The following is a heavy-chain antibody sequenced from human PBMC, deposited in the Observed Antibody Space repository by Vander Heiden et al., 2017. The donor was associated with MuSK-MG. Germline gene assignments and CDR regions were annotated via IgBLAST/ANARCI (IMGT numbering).Heavy chain of an antibody. CDR1: GFTFSSYG. CDR2: IWYDGSNK. D-gene: IGHD4-17*01. J-gene: IGHJ4*02. Sequence: QVQLVESGGGVVQPGGSMRLSCAASGFTFSSYGMHWVRQAPGKGLEWVAVIWYDGSNKYYADSVKGRFTISRDNSKNTLYLQMNSLRAEDTAVYYCARPDHGDYGSYFDYWGQGTLVTVSS. V-gene: IGHV3-33*01. CDR3: ARPDHGDYGSYFDY.